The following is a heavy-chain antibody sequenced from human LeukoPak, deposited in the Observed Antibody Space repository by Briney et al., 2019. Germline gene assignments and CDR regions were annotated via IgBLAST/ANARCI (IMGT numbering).Heavy chain of an antibody. CDR1: GGSISSSSYY. Sequence: NPSETLSLTCTVSGGSISSSSYYWGWIRQPPGKGLEWIGSIYYSGSTYYNPSLKSRVTISVDTSKNQFSLKLSSVTAADTAVYYCARHGQPHDRPRSSRGFPLPDYWGQGTLVTVSS. D-gene: IGHD3-9*01. J-gene: IGHJ4*02. V-gene: IGHV4-39*01. CDR3: ARHGQPHDRPRSSRGFPLPDY. CDR2: IYYSGST.